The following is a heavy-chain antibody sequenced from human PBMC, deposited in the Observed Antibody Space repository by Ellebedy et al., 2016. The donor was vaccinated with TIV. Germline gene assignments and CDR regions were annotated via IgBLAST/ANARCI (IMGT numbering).Heavy chain of an antibody. D-gene: IGHD5-18*01. V-gene: IGHV3-15*01. CDR2: IKSKTDGGAA. CDR1: GFTFSNAW. J-gene: IGHJ4*02. CDR3: TTVYRYNYDSV. Sequence: PGGSLRLSCAASGFTFSNAWMNWVRQAPGKGLEWVGRIKSKTDGGAADYAAPVKGRFTISRADSKNTLYLQMKSLKTEDTAVYFCTTVYRYNYDSVWGQGTLVTVSS.